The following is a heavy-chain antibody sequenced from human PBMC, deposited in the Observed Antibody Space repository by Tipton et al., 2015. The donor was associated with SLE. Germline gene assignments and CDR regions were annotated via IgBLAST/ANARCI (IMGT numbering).Heavy chain of an antibody. V-gene: IGHV4-34*01. CDR1: GGSFSGYY. J-gene: IGHJ6*03. CDR2: INHSGST. CDR3: AREKPGYYCYYMDV. Sequence: TLSLTCAVYGGSFSGYYWSWIRQPPGKGLEWIGEINHSGSTNYNPSLKSRVTISVDTSKNQISLKLSSVTAADTAVYYCAREKPGYYCYYMDVWGKGTTVTVSS.